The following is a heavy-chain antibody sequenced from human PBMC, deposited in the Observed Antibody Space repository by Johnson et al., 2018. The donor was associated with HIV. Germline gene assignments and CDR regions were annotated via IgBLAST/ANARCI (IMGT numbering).Heavy chain of an antibody. V-gene: IGHV3-9*01. D-gene: IGHD3-22*01. CDR1: GFTFDDYA. CDR3: ARFLGYYDSNGYYFGDGFDV. Sequence: VQLVESGGGLVKPGGSLKLSCAASGFTFDDYAMHWVRQAPGKGLEWVSGISWNRGSIGYADSAKGRSTISRAHAKNSLYLKRNSLEAEDTALYYCARFLGYYDSNGYYFGDGFDVWGLGTMVTVSS. CDR2: ISWNRGSI. J-gene: IGHJ3*01.